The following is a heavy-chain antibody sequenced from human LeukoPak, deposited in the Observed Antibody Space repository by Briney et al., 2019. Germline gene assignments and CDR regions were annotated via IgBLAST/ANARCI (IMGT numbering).Heavy chain of an antibody. D-gene: IGHD6-19*01. CDR3: AREHEGHYSSGSYYFDY. CDR2: IIPIFGTA. J-gene: IGHJ4*02. V-gene: IGHV1-69*05. CDR1: DYTFTNYG. Sequence: ASVKVSCKASDYTFTNYGINWVRQAPGQGLEWMGGIIPIFGTANYAQKFQGRVTITTDESTSTAYMELSSLRSEDTAVYYCAREHEGHYSSGSYYFDYWGQGTLVTVSS.